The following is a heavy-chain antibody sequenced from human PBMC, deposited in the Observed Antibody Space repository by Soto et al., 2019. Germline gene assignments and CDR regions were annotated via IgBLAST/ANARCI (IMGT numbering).Heavy chain of an antibody. D-gene: IGHD1-26*01. CDR3: ARDLPGWGSYYLYYYYGMDV. CDR2: IKQDGSEK. V-gene: IGHV3-7*01. J-gene: IGHJ6*02. Sequence: GGSLRLSCAASGFTFSSYWMSWVRQAPGKGQEWVANIKQDGSEKYYVDSVKGRFTISRDNAKNSLYLQMNSLRAEDTAVYYCARDLPGWGSYYLYYYYGMDVWGQGTTVTVSS. CDR1: GFTFSSYW.